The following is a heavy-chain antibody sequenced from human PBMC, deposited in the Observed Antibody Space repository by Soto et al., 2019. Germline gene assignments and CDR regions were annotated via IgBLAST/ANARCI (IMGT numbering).Heavy chain of an antibody. Sequence: ASVKVSCKASGYTFTSYDINWVRQATGKGLEWMGWMNPNSGNTGYAQKFQGRVTMTRNTSISTAYMELSSLRSEDTAVYYCARGGFYYSNLFCYYYGMDVWGQGTTVTVSS. CDR2: MNPNSGNT. J-gene: IGHJ6*02. D-gene: IGHD4-4*01. CDR3: ARGGFYYSNLFCYYYGMDV. V-gene: IGHV1-8*01. CDR1: GYTFTSYD.